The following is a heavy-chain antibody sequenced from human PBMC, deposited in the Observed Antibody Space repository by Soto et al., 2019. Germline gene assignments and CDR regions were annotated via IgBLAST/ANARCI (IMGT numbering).Heavy chain of an antibody. D-gene: IGHD3-3*01. V-gene: IGHV4-34*01. CDR3: ARGLFGVVIYYYYYMDV. J-gene: IGHJ6*03. Sequence: PSETLSLTCAVYGGSFSGYYWSWIRQPPGKGLEWIGEINHSGSTNYNPSLKSRVTISVDTSKNQFSLKLSSVTAADTAVYYCARGLFGVVIYYYYYMDVWGKGTTVTVSS. CDR2: INHSGST. CDR1: GGSFSGYY.